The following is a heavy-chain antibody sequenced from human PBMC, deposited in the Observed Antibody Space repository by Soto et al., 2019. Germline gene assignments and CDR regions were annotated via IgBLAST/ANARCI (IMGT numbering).Heavy chain of an antibody. CDR1: GFTFNTYV. CDR3: ARRARTATTNWGAFDV. D-gene: IGHD1-7*01. CDR2: IIYSADKT. V-gene: IGHV3-23*01. Sequence: EVQLLESGGGLVQPGGSLRLSCAASGFTFNTYVMNWVRQAPGKGLEWVSTIIYSADKTHYADSVKGRFTICRDNSRDTLFLQMNSLRADDAAVYYCARRARTATTNWGAFDVWGQGTMVTVSS. J-gene: IGHJ3*01.